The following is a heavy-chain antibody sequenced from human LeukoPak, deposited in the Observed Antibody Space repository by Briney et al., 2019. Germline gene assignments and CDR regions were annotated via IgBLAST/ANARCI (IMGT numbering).Heavy chain of an antibody. CDR2: IKQDGSEK. V-gene: IGHV3-7*01. J-gene: IGHJ4*02. CDR3: ARDQPVVVYCGGDCYSDY. CDR1: GGSFSGYY. D-gene: IGHD2-21*02. Sequence: ETLSLTCAVYGGSFSGYYWSWVRQAPGKGLEWVANIKQDGSEKYYVDSVKGRFTISRDNAKNSLYLQMNSLRAEDTAVYYCARDQPVVVYCGGDCYSDYWGQGTLVTVSS.